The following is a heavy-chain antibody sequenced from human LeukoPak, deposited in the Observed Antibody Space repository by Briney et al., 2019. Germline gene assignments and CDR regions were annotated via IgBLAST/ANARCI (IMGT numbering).Heavy chain of an antibody. D-gene: IGHD3-10*01. CDR3: ARVGEYWFGEFNMDV. Sequence: GGPLRLSCAASRFKFSNYWMSWVRQAPGKGLEWVANIDQDGSEKYYAESVKGRFTISRDNAKNSLYLQMNSLRAEDTAVYYCARVGEYWFGEFNMDVWGKGTTVTISS. J-gene: IGHJ6*03. CDR2: IDQDGSEK. CDR1: RFKFSNYW. V-gene: IGHV3-7*01.